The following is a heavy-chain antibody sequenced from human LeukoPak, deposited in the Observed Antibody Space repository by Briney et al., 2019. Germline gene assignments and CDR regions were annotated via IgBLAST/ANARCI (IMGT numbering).Heavy chain of an antibody. CDR2: INPNSGGT. CDR3: ARDPYYDILTGYPDDAFDI. V-gene: IGHV1-2*02. CDR1: GYTFTGYY. J-gene: IGHJ3*02. Sequence: ASVKVSCKASGYTFTGYYMHWVRQAPGQGLEWMGWINPNSGGTNYAQKFRGRVTMTRDTSISTAYMELSRLRSDDTAVYYCARDPYYDILTGYPDDAFDIWGQGTMVTVSS. D-gene: IGHD3-9*01.